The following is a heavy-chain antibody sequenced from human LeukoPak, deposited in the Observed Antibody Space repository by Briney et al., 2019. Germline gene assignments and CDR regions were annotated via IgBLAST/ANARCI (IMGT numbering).Heavy chain of an antibody. CDR2: IKEDGSEK. Sequence: PGGSLRISCEVAAFTLSNYWVTWVSQAPGDGLEWVTYIKEDGSEKKYVDSVTGRFTISRDNAKNSLYLQMNSLRAEDTAVYYCARVGLSGYSSSWYLDYWGQGTLVTVSS. D-gene: IGHD6-13*01. J-gene: IGHJ4*02. CDR1: AFTLSNYW. V-gene: IGHV3-7*01. CDR3: ARVGLSGYSSSWYLDY.